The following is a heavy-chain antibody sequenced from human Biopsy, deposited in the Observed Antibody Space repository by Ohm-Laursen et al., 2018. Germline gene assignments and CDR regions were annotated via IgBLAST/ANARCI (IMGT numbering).Heavy chain of an antibody. V-gene: IGHV1-2*02. CDR1: GFNFTGYY. J-gene: IGHJ4*02. D-gene: IGHD6-19*01. CDR2: ISPKSGDK. CDR3: ALQSVAQMKNFDY. Sequence: ASVKVSCKASGFNFTGYYIHWARQAPGQGLEWMGWISPKSGDKNYAHKFQDNITMTRDTSMSTAYMEMSRLRCDDTAVYYCALQSVAQMKNFDYWGQGTLVTVSS.